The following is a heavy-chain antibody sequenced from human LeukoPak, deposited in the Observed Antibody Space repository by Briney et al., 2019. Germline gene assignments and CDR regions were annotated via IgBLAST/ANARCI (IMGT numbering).Heavy chain of an antibody. D-gene: IGHD2-2*01. CDR2: IYYTGST. CDR1: GGSMNNYY. V-gene: IGHV4-59*08. Sequence: SETLSLTCFVSGGSMNNYYWSWVRQPPGKGLELIGYIYYTGSTNYNPSLKSRLTISVDTSKNQFSLRLSSVTAADTAVYYCARHGSTYALRNWGQGTPVTVSS. CDR3: ARHGSTYALRN. J-gene: IGHJ4*02.